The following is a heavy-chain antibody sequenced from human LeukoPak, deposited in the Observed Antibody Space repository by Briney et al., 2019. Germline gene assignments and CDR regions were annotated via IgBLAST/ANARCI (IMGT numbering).Heavy chain of an antibody. J-gene: IGHJ4*02. Sequence: GRSLRLSCAASGFTFRNYGMHWVRQAPGKGLEWVAVISYDGSNTNYADSVKGRFTISRDNSKNTLYVQMNSLRAEDTAVYYCARELPLYTAMVSYFGYWGQGTLVTVSS. V-gene: IGHV3-30*03. CDR2: ISYDGSNT. CDR1: GFTFRNYG. D-gene: IGHD5-18*01. CDR3: ARELPLYTAMVSYFGY.